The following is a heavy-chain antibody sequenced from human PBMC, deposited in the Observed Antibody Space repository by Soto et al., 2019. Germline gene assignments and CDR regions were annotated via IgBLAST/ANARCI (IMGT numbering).Heavy chain of an antibody. CDR2: INAGNGNT. CDR1: GYTFTSYA. CDR3: ARGGTVTTLVFLSFGTGMDV. Sequence: GASVKVSCKASGYTFTSYAMHWVRQAPGQRLEWMGWINAGNGNTKYSQKFQGRVTITRDTSASTAYMELSSLRSEDTAVYYCARGGTVTTLVFLSFGTGMDVWGQGTTVTVSS. J-gene: IGHJ6*02. V-gene: IGHV1-3*01. D-gene: IGHD4-4*01.